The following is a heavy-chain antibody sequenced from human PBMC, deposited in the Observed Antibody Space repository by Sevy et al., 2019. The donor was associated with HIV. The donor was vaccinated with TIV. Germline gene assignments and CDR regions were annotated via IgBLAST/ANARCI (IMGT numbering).Heavy chain of an antibody. CDR1: GYTFTGYY. CDR2: INPNSGGT. Sequence: ASVKVSCKASGYTFTGYYMHWVRQAPGQGLEWMGRINPNSGGTNYAQKFQGRVTMTRDRSISTAYMELSRLRSEETAGYYCARAIIIMAHIGSFPFDYWGQGTLVTVSS. CDR3: ARAIIIMAHIGSFPFDY. D-gene: IGHD3-10*01. J-gene: IGHJ4*02. V-gene: IGHV1-2*06.